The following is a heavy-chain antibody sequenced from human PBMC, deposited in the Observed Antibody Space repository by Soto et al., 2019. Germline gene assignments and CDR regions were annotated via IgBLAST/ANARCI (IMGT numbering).Heavy chain of an antibody. CDR3: AKVAGVGYSGYDYLDY. J-gene: IGHJ4*02. D-gene: IGHD5-12*01. V-gene: IGHV3-23*01. CDR1: GFTFSSYA. CDR2: ISGSGGST. Sequence: EVQLLESGGGLVQPGGSLRLSCAASGFTFSSYAMSWVRQAPGKGLEWVSAISGSGGSTYYADSVKGRFTISRDNSKNTLYLQMNSLRAEDTAVYYCAKVAGVGYSGYDYLDYWGQGTLVTVSS.